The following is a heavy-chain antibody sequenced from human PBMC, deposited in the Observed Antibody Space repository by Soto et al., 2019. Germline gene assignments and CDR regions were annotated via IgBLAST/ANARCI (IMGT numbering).Heavy chain of an antibody. CDR2: ISASGGST. CDR3: AKDEVSLAGKFDY. CDR1: GFTFRNYA. D-gene: IGHD1-20*01. Sequence: GGSLRLSCAVSGFTFRNYAMNWVRQAPGKGLEWVSSISASGGSTYYADSVNGRFTISRDNSRNTLYLQMNSLRAEDTAVYYCAKDEVSLAGKFDYWGQGTLVTVSS. V-gene: IGHV3-23*01. J-gene: IGHJ4*02.